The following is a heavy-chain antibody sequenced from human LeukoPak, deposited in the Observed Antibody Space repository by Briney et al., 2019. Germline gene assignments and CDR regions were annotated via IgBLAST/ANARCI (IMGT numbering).Heavy chain of an antibody. CDR2: ISGSGGST. D-gene: IGHD6-13*01. J-gene: IGHJ4*02. V-gene: IGHV3-23*01. CDR3: AKDRECQQLSDFDY. CDR1: GFTFSSYD. Sequence: GGTLRLSCAASGFTFSSYDMSWVRQAPGKGLEWVSAISGSGGSTYYADSVKGRFTISRDNSKNTLYLQMNSLRAEDTAVYYCAKDRECQQLSDFDYWGQGTLVTVSS.